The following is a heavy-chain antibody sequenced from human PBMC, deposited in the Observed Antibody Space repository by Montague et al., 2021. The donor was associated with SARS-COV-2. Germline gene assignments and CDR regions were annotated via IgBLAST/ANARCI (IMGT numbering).Heavy chain of an antibody. CDR3: ASVYTVTYYFDY. D-gene: IGHD4-17*01. V-gene: IGHV4-61*02. Sequence: TLSLTCTVSGGSISSGSYYWSWIRQPAGKGLEWIGRIYTSGTTDYSFSLKSRVAISVDTSKSQFSLKLSSVTAADTAVYYCASVYTVTYYFDYWGRGTLVTVSS. CDR2: IYTSGTT. CDR1: GGSISSGSYY. J-gene: IGHJ4*02.